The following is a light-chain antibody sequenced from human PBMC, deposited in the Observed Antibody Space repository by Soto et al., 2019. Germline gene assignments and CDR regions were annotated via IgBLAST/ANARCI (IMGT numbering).Light chain of an antibody. Sequence: EIVLTQSPATLSVCPGERASLXCRASQRLSGDVDCSHHKAGKAPRHLISDASTRALDTPARFAGSGAATEFTLTISSRQSEDFAVYFGQQYNNWPITFGQGTGLEIK. J-gene: IGKJ5*01. CDR1: QRLSGD. CDR3: QQYNNWPIT. CDR2: DAS. V-gene: IGKV3-15*01.